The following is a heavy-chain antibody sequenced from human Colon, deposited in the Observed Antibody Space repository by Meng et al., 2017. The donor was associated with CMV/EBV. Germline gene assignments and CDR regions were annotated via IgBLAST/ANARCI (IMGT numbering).Heavy chain of an antibody. CDR1: GLSLDTTGLT. CDR3: AKRRGQLSGYDY. V-gene: IGHV2-5*01. J-gene: IGHJ4*02. D-gene: IGHD6-25*01. CDR2: IYWNDDR. Sequence: SGPTLVKPTETLTLTCSLSGLSLDTTGLTVDWIRQPPGKALEWLSLIYWNDDRRYSPSLKSRLTITRDRSKNQVVLRMTDMELADTATYYCAKRRGQLSGYDYWGQGLRVTVSS.